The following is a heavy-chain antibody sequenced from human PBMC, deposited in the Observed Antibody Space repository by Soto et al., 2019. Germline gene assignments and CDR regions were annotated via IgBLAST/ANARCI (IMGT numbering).Heavy chain of an antibody. CDR3: VRGDCYDISGYETSS. J-gene: IGHJ4*02. CDR2: ISSNGGST. V-gene: IGHV3-64D*06. CDR1: GFTFTTYA. D-gene: IGHD3-22*01. Sequence: EVQLVESGGGLVQPGGTLRLSCSASGFTFTTYAMNWVRQAPGKGPGYVSGISSNGGSTYYADSVKAKFTISRDNARKTMNLQMSSLRAEDTAVYYCVRGDCYDISGYETSSRAQGSLVSVS.